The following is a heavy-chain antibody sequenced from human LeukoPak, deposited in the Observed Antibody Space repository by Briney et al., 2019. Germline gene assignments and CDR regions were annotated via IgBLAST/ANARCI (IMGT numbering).Heavy chain of an antibody. D-gene: IGHD3-10*01. CDR2: ISWNSGSI. Sequence: GRSLRLSCAASGFTFDDYAMHWVRQAPGKGLELVSGISWNSGSIGYADSVKGRCTISRDNAKNSLYLQMTSLRAEDTALYHCAKHTPHYYGSGSRGVSDSPSGNGMAVWGQGTTVTVSS. CDR3: AKHTPHYYGSGSRGVSDSPSGNGMAV. CDR1: GFTFDDYA. V-gene: IGHV3-9*01. J-gene: IGHJ6*02.